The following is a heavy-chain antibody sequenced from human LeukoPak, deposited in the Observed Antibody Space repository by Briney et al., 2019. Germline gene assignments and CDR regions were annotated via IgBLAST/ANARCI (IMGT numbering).Heavy chain of an antibody. CDR1: GGSLSSYY. CDR2: IYYSGST. CDR3: ASGYSYGWYYFDY. J-gene: IGHJ4*02. D-gene: IGHD5-18*01. V-gene: IGHV4-59*01. Sequence: SETLSLTCTVSGGSLSSYYWSWIRQPPGKGLEWIGYIYYSGSTNYNPSLKSRVTISVDTSKNQFSLKLSSVTAADTAVYYCASGYSYGWYYFDYWGQGTLVTVSS.